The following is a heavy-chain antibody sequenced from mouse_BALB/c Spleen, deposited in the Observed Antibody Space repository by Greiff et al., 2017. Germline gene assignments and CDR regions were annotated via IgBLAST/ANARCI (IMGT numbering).Heavy chain of an antibody. V-gene: IGHV5-4*02. CDR1: GFTFSDYY. D-gene: IGHD4-1*01. CDR3: ARDGLGLMDY. Sequence: DVMLVESGGGLVKPGGSLKLSCAASGFTFSDYYMYWVRQTPEKRLEWVATISDGGSYTYYPDSVKGRFTISRDNAKNNLYLQMSSLKSEDTAMYYCARDGLGLMDYWGQGTSVTVSS. CDR2: ISDGGSYT. J-gene: IGHJ4*01.